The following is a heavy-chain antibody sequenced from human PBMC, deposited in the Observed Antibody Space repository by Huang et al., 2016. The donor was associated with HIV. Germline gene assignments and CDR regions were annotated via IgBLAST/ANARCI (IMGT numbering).Heavy chain of an antibody. Sequence: QLLLQESGPGLVKPSEALALTCAVSGGSIRSSDYHWGWIRQPPGKGLEWIGSSYYKGSTIYSPSLKSRVTIAVDTSKNLFFLNLTSMTAADTAVYYCARHREGPVAYYSGWGSHLNYMDVWGRGRTVVVSS. V-gene: IGHV4-39*01. CDR1: GGSIRSSDYH. CDR3: ARHREGPVAYYSGWGSHLNYMDV. J-gene: IGHJ6*03. D-gene: IGHD3-10*01. CDR2: SYYKGST.